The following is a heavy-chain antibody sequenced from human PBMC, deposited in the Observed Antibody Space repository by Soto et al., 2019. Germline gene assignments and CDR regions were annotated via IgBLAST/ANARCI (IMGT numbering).Heavy chain of an antibody. CDR3: VRDRDTYGLSSFDS. CDR1: GLTFTSFW. J-gene: IGHJ4*02. Sequence: XXSLRLSFAASGLTFTSFWMHWVLQAPGKGLLWVSRINSDGSSTSYADSVKGRFSISRDNAKNTLYVQMNSLRVEDTAVYYCVRDRDTYGLSSFDSWGQGILVTVSS. D-gene: IGHD5-18*01. V-gene: IGHV3-74*01. CDR2: INSDGSST.